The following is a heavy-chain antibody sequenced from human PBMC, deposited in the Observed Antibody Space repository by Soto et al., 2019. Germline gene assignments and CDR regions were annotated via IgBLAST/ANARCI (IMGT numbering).Heavy chain of an antibody. CDR2: IYLNDDK. Sequence: GXTLVTPTQTLTXSCTFSGCSLSTSGVGVVWIRQPPGKALEWLALIYLNDDKRYSPSLKSRLTITKDTSKNQVVLTMTNMETVHTATYYCAHATRGYSYGYGYWGQGTLAPVS. CDR3: AHATRGYSYGYGY. J-gene: IGHJ4*02. CDR1: GCSLSTSGVG. V-gene: IGHV2-5*01. D-gene: IGHD5-18*01.